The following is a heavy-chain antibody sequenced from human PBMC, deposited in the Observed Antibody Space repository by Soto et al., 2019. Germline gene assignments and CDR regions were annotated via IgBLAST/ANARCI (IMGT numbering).Heavy chain of an antibody. CDR2: IYYSGST. J-gene: IGHJ4*02. D-gene: IGHD6-19*01. CDR3: ARWNRIRSGWYGYYFDY. V-gene: IGHV4-39*01. Sequence: PSETLSLTCTVSGGSISSSSYYWGWIRQPPGKGLEWIGSIYYSGSTYYNPSLKSRVTISVDTSKNQFSLKLSSVTAADTAVYYSARWNRIRSGWYGYYFDYWGQGALVTVSS. CDR1: GGSISSSSYY.